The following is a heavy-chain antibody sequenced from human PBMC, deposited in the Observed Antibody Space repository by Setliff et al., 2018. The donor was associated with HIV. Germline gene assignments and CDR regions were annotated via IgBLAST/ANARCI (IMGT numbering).Heavy chain of an antibody. Sequence: KPSETLSLTCTVSGGSINNYFWSWIRQSPGRGLEWIGYIYYSGSTNYNPSLKSRVTISVDTSKNQFSLKLSSVTAADTAVYYCARGGKGSSEALQTWDWFDPWGQGTLVTVSS. CDR3: ARGGKGSSEALQTWDWFDP. CDR2: IYYSGST. D-gene: IGHD6-6*01. J-gene: IGHJ5*02. CDR1: GGSINNYF. V-gene: IGHV4-59*01.